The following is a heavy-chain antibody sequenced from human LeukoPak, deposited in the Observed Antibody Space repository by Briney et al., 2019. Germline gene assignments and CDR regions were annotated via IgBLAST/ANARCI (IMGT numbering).Heavy chain of an antibody. V-gene: IGHV4-4*02. J-gene: IGHJ6*02. Sequence: PSGTLSLACAVSGGSISSSNWWSWVRQPPGKGLEWIGEIYHSGSTNYNPSLKSRVTISVDKSKDQFSLKLSSVTAADTAVYYCARGGYYDFWSGYPRRPDYCYYGMDVWGQGTTVTDSS. CDR1: GGSISSSNW. CDR3: ARGGYYDFWSGYPRRPDYCYYGMDV. D-gene: IGHD3-3*01. CDR2: IYHSGST.